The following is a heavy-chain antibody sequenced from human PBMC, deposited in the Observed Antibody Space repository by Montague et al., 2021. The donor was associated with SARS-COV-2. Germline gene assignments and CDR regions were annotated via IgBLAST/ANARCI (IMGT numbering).Heavy chain of an antibody. CDR2: LYGGDNS. J-gene: IGHJ5*02. CDR1: GFTVSTNY. Sequence: SLRLSCAASGFTVSTNYVSWVRQAPGKGLEWVAVLYGGDNSNYTDSVTGRFTISRDNSKNTLYLQMKSLRAEDTALYYCARSIGGFDPWGQGTLVTVSS. D-gene: IGHD3-16*01. CDR3: ARSIGGFDP. V-gene: IGHV3-66*01.